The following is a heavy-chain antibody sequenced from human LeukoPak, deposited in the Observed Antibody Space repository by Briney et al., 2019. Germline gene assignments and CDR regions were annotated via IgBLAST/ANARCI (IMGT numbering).Heavy chain of an antibody. Sequence: ASVKVSSKASGYTFTGYYMHWVRQAPGQGLEWMGWINPNSGGTNYAQKFQGRVTMTRDTSINTAYMELSRLRSDDTAVYYCARVASGSRGFDYWGQGTLVTVS. J-gene: IGHJ4*02. CDR3: ARVASGSRGFDY. CDR1: GYTFTGYY. V-gene: IGHV1-2*02. CDR2: INPNSGGT. D-gene: IGHD1-26*01.